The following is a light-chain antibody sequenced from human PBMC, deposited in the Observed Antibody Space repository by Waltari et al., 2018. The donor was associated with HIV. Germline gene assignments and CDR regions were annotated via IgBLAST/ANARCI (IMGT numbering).Light chain of an antibody. V-gene: IGKV1-33*01. CDR1: HNIRNN. Sequence: DIQMTQSPSSLSASVGDRVIITCQASHNIRNNLNWYQHSPGKAPKLLIYDSSTLKPGVPSRFSGSGFGTDFSLIINNLQPEDIATYYCQQYDTLWTLGQGTRVE. CDR3: QQYDTLWT. CDR2: DSS. J-gene: IGKJ1*01.